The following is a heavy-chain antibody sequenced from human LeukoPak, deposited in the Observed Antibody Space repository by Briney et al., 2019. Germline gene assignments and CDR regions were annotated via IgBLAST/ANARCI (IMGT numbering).Heavy chain of an antibody. V-gene: IGHV3-11*04. CDR1: GFTFSDYY. D-gene: IGHD2-2*01. CDR3: ARGIVVPAANDAFDI. CDR2: ISSSGSTI. J-gene: IGHJ3*02. Sequence: GGSLRLSCAASGFTFSDYYMSWIRQAPGKGLEWVSYISSSGSTIYHADSVKGRFTISRDNAKNSLYLQMNSLRAEDTAVYYCARGIVVPAANDAFDIWGRGTMVTVSS.